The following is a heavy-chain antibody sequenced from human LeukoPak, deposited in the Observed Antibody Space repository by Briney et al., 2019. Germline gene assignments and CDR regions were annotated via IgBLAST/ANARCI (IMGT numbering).Heavy chain of an antibody. V-gene: IGHV3-23*01. CDR2: ISGSGGST. Sequence: PGRSLRLSCAASGFTFSSYGMHWVRQVPGKGLEWVSAISGSGGSTYYADSVKGRFTISRDNSKNTLYLQMNSLRAEDTAVYYCAKENPQLLWFGELSEGGDYWGQGTLVTVSS. J-gene: IGHJ4*02. CDR1: GFTFSSYG. CDR3: AKENPQLLWFGELSEGGDY. D-gene: IGHD3-10*01.